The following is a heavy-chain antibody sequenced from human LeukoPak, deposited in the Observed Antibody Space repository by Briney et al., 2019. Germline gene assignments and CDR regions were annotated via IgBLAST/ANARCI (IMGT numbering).Heavy chain of an antibody. V-gene: IGHV1-2*02. CDR2: INPNSGGT. CDR1: GYTFTGYY. D-gene: IGHD1-7*01. CDR3: AREGLELHSFDY. Sequence: ASVKVSCKASGYTFTGYYMHWVRQAPGQGLEWMGWINPNSGGTNYAQKFQGRVTMTRDTSISTAHMELSRLRSDDTAVYYCAREGLELHSFDYWGQGTLVTVSS. J-gene: IGHJ4*02.